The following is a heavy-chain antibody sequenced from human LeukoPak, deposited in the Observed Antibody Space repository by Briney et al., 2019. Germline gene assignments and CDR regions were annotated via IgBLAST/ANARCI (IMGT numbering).Heavy chain of an antibody. CDR3: AKDKWDIVVVPAAGY. Sequence: GGSLRLSCAASGFTSSSYAMSWVRQAPGKGLEWVSAISGSGGSTYYADSAKGQFTISRDNSKNTLYLEMNRLRAVDTAVYYCAKDKWDIVVVPAAGYWGQGTLVTVSS. V-gene: IGHV3-23*01. CDR2: ISGSGGST. D-gene: IGHD2-2*01. J-gene: IGHJ4*02. CDR1: GFTSSSYA.